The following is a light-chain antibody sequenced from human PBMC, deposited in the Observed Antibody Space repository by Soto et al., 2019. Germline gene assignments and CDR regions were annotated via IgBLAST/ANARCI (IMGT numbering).Light chain of an antibody. Sequence: DIVMTQTTLSSLVTLGQPASISCRSSQSLVDSDGNTYLSWLQQRPGQPPRLIIDKISNRFSGVTDRFSGSGAGTDFTLKISRVEAEDVGVSDCMQATQFPRTFGQGTTLEIK. CDR2: KIS. CDR3: MQATQFPRT. V-gene: IGKV2-24*01. J-gene: IGKJ2*01. CDR1: QSLVDSDGNTY.